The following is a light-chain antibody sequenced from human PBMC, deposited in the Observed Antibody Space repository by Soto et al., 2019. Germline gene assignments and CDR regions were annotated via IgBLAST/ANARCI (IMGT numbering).Light chain of an antibody. J-gene: IGKJ2*01. V-gene: IGKV1-8*01. CDR3: QHYYSYPYT. Sequence: AIRMTQSPSSLSASIGDRVTITCRASHVVSNYIAWYQQKPGKAPKVLIYAASFLQSGVPSRFSGSGSGTDFSLTISFLQSEDFATYYCQHYYSYPYTFGQGTTLQMK. CDR1: HVVSNY. CDR2: AAS.